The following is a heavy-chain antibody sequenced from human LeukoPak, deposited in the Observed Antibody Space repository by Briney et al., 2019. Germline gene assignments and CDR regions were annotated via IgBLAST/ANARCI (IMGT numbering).Heavy chain of an antibody. CDR1: GFTFTSYA. D-gene: IGHD3-22*01. J-gene: IGHJ4*02. V-gene: IGHV3-23*01. CDR3: AKDSTARYDSCGYYSYFDY. Sequence: GGSLRLSCAASGFTFTSYAMSWVRQAPGKGLEWVSTSSGSGGRTYYADSVKGRFTISRDNSKSTLSLQMNSLRAQDTAVYYHAKDSTARYDSCGYYSYFDYWGQGTLVTVSS. CDR2: SSGSGGRT.